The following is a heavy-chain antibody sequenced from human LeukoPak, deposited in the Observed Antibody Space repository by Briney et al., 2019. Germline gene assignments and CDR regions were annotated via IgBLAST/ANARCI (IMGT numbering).Heavy chain of an antibody. V-gene: IGHV1-2*02. CDR3: ARDRGKYGDYVGY. D-gene: IGHD4-17*01. Sequence: APVKVSCKASGYTFTGYYMHWVRQAPGQGLEWMGWINPNSGGTNYAQKFQGRVTMTRDTSISTAYMELSRLRSDDTAVYYCARDRGKYGDYVGYWGQGTLVTVSS. J-gene: IGHJ4*02. CDR1: GYTFTGYY. CDR2: INPNSGGT.